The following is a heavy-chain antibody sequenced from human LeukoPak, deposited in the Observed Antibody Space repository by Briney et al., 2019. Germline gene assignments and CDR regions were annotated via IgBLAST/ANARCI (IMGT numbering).Heavy chain of an antibody. CDR3: ARDYDSSGYYEADAFDI. CDR1: GFTFSRYW. D-gene: IGHD3-22*01. J-gene: IGHJ3*02. V-gene: IGHV3-74*01. CDR2: INHDGSVT. Sequence: PGGSLRLSCAASGFTFSRYWMHWVRQAPGKGLVWVSRINHDGSVTTYADSVKGRFTISRDNAKNTLYLQMNSLRAEDTAIYYCARDYDSSGYYEADAFDIWGQGTMVTVSS.